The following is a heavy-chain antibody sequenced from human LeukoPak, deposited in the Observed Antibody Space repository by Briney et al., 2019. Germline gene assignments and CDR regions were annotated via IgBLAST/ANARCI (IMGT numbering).Heavy chain of an antibody. CDR2: INPYNGNT. CDR3: ARGPRYDYDSSVYYFEF. Sequence: ASVKVSCKASGYTFSSYGISWVRQAPGQGLERVGRINPYNGNTKYVQKFYDRVSMTTDTSTSTAYMELRRLRSGDTAMYYCARGPRYDYDSSVYYFEFWGQGTLVTVSS. V-gene: IGHV1-18*01. CDR1: GYTFSSYG. D-gene: IGHD3-22*01. J-gene: IGHJ4*02.